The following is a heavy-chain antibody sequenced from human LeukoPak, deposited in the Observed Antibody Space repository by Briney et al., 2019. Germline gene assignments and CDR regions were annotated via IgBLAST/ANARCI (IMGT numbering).Heavy chain of an antibody. CDR3: ARLWRAAIDY. Sequence: PSETLCLTCTVVSGGSICSSSYYWGWIRQPPGKGLEWIGSFYYSGSTYYNPSLKSRVTISADASKNQFSLKLSSVTAADTAVYYCARLWRAAIDYGGQGILVTVSS. CDR1: GGSICSSSYY. J-gene: IGHJ4*02. V-gene: IGHV4-39*01. CDR2: FYYSGST. D-gene: IGHD1-1*01.